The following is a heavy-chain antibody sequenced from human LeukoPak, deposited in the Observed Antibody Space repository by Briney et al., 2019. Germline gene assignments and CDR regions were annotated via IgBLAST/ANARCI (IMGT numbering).Heavy chain of an antibody. CDR2: ISYDGSNK. D-gene: IGHD3-22*01. CDR3: AKRDFYDSSGYAPLFQH. CDR1: GFTFSSYA. J-gene: IGHJ1*01. Sequence: GGSLRLSCAASGFTFSSYAMHWVRQAPGKGLEWVAVISYDGSNKYYADSVKGRFTISRDNSKNTLYLQMNSLRAEDTAVYYCAKRDFYDSSGYAPLFQHWGQGTLVTVSS. V-gene: IGHV3-30-3*02.